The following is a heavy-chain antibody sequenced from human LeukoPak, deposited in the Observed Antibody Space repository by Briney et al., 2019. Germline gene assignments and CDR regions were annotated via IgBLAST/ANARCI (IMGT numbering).Heavy chain of an antibody. Sequence: PGGSLRLSCAASGFTFSSYSMNWVRQAPGKGLEWVSSISSSSSYIYYADSVKGRFTISRDNAKNSLYLQMNSLRAEDTAVYYCARAPYDILTGYYHPFDYWGQGTLVTVSS. J-gene: IGHJ4*02. D-gene: IGHD3-9*01. V-gene: IGHV3-21*01. CDR2: ISSSSSYI. CDR1: GFTFSSYS. CDR3: ARAPYDILTGYYHPFDY.